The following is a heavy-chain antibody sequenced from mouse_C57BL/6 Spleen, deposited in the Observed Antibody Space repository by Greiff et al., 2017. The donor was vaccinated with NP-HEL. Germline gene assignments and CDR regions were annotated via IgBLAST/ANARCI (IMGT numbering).Heavy chain of an antibody. J-gene: IGHJ2*01. CDR1: GFTFSDYG. Sequence: EVKLMESGGGLVQPGGSLKLSCAASGFTFSDYGMAWVRQAPRKGPEWVAFISNLAYSIYYADTVTGRFTISRENAKNTLYLEMSSLRSEDTAMYYCARQTAQNYFDYWGQGTTLTVSS. CDR3: ARQTAQNYFDY. D-gene: IGHD3-2*02. CDR2: ISNLAYSI. V-gene: IGHV5-15*01.